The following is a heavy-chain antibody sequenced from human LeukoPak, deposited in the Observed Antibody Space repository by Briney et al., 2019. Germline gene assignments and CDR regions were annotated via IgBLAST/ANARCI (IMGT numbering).Heavy chain of an antibody. CDR2: IYHSGST. D-gene: IGHD1-20*01. CDR1: GGSISSGGYY. CDR3: ARDPRYNWNDVGY. J-gene: IGHJ4*02. Sequence: PSETLSLTCTVSGGSISSGGYYWSWIRQPPGKGLEWIGYIYHSGSTYYNPSLKSRVTISVDRSKNQFSLKLSSVTAADTAVYYCARDPRYNWNDVGYWGQGTLVTVSS. V-gene: IGHV4-30-2*01.